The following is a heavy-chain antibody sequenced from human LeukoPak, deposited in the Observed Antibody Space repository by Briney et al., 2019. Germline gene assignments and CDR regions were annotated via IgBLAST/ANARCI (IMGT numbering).Heavy chain of an antibody. J-gene: IGHJ4*02. Sequence: PSETLSLTCAVYGGSFSGYYWSWIRQPPGKGLEWIGEINHSGSTNYNPSLKSRVTISVDTSKNQFSLKLSSVTAADTAVYYCAGGPLLSRLYYWGQGTLVTVSS. CDR3: AGGPLLSRLYY. CDR1: GGSFSGYY. CDR2: INHSGST. V-gene: IGHV4-34*01. D-gene: IGHD3-10*01.